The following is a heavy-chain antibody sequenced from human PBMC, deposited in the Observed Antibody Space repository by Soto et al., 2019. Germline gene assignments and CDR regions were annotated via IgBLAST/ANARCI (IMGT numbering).Heavy chain of an antibody. D-gene: IGHD2-8*01. J-gene: IGHJ6*03. CDR1: GGTFSSYT. Sequence: ASVKVSCKASGGTFSSYTISWVRQAPGQGLEWMGRIIPILGIANYAQKFQGRVTITADKSTSTAYMELSSLRSEDTAVYYCARDVDPYCTNGVCSTRAYNYMDVWGKGTTVTVSS. V-gene: IGHV1-69*04. CDR2: IIPILGIA. CDR3: ARDVDPYCTNGVCSTRAYNYMDV.